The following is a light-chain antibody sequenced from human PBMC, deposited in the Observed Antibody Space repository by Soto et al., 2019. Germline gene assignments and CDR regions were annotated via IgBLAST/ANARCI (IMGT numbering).Light chain of an antibody. V-gene: IGKV3-15*01. J-gene: IGKJ1*01. CDR3: QQYQDWPKT. CDR1: QSVRSY. CDR2: GAS. Sequence: ETVMTQSPDTLSVSPGEGAVLSCRASQSVRSYVAWYQLRPGQAPRVLIYGASTRATGIPTRFSGSGSGTEFTLTIGSLQPEDSAVYYWQQYQDWPKTFGQGTRVET.